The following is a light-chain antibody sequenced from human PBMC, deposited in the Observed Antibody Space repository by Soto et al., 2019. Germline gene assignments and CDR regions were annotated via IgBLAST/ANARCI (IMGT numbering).Light chain of an antibody. Sequence: EIVMTQSPAILSVSPGERAILSCRTSHSVANNLVWYQQRPGQAPRLLIYGASTRATGVPARFSGSGSGTEFTLTISSLQSEDSAVYYCQQSGATFGQGTKVE. J-gene: IGKJ1*01. CDR3: QQSGAT. CDR2: GAS. CDR1: HSVANN. V-gene: IGKV3-15*01.